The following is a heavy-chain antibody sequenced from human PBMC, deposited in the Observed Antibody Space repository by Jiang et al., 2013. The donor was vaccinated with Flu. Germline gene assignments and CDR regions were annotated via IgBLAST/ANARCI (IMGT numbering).Heavy chain of an antibody. J-gene: IGHJ4*02. CDR3: ARDSLRSGGSYTRGYYFDY. CDR2: ISYDGSNK. CDR1: GFTFSSYA. Sequence: VQLVESGGGVVQPGRSLRLSCAASGFTFSSYAMHWVRQAPGKGLEWVAVISYDGSNKYYADSVKGRFTISRDNSKNTLYLQMNSLRAEDTAVYYCARDSLRSGGSYTRGYYFDYWAREPWSPSPQ. V-gene: IGHV3-30-3*01. D-gene: IGHD2-15*01.